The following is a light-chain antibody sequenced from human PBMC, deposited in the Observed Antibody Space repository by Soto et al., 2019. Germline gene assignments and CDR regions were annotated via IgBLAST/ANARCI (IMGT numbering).Light chain of an antibody. CDR1: QSVSSK. V-gene: IGKV3-15*01. Sequence: EIVMTQSPATLSVSPGERATLSCRASQSVSSKLAWYQQKPGQAPRLLIYGASTRATGIPVRFSGSGSGTEFTVTISSLQSEDFAVYYCQQYSNWPLWTFGQGTKVEIK. CDR3: QQYSNWPLWT. J-gene: IGKJ1*01. CDR2: GAS.